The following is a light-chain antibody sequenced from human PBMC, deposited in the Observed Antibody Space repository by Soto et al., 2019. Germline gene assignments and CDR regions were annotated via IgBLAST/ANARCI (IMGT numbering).Light chain of an antibody. CDR2: WAS. V-gene: IGKV4-1*01. CDR1: QSVLYSSNSKNY. Sequence: DIVMTQSPDSLAVSLGERATINCKSSQSVLYSSNSKNYLAWYQQKPGQPPKLLIYWASTRESGVPDRFSGSGSGTDFTLTISCLQAEDVAVYYCQQYYDTPYTFGQGTKLEIK. J-gene: IGKJ2*01. CDR3: QQYYDTPYT.